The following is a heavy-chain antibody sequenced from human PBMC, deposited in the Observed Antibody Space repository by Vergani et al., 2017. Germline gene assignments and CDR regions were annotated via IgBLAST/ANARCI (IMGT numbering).Heavy chain of an antibody. D-gene: IGHD6-19*01. CDR1: GFTFSSYS. Sequence: EVQLVESGGGLVKPGGSLRLSCAASGFTFSSYSMNWVRQAPGEGLEWVSSISSSSSYIYYADSVKGRFTISRDNAKNSLYLQMNSLRAEDTAVYYCARDYSSGWTYFDYWGQGTLVTVSS. V-gene: IGHV3-21*01. CDR2: ISSSSSYI. CDR3: ARDYSSGWTYFDY. J-gene: IGHJ4*02.